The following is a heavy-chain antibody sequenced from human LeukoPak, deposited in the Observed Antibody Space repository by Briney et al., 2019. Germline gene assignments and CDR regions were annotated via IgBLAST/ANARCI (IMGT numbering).Heavy chain of an antibody. CDR2: ISSSGSTI. J-gene: IGHJ4*02. CDR1: GFTFSDYY. V-gene: IGHV3-11*04. D-gene: IGHD3-22*01. CDR3: ANLPGYYDSSGYYVANDY. Sequence: GGSLRLSCAASGFTFSDYYMSWIRQAPGKGLEWVSYISSSGSTIYYADSVKGRFTISRDNAKNSLYLQMNSLRAEDTAVYYCANLPGYYDSSGYYVANDYWGQGTLVTVSS.